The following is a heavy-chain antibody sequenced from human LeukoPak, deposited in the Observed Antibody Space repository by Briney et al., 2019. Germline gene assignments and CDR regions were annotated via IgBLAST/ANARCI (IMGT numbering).Heavy chain of an antibody. CDR3: ARGALTTVTHDAFDI. Sequence: GGSLRLSCAASGFTFSSYGMHWVRQAPGKGLEWVAVIWYDGSNKYYADSVKGRFTISRDNSKNTLYLQMNSLRAEDTAVYYCARGALTTVTHDAFDIWGQGTMVTVSS. CDR2: IWYDGSNK. J-gene: IGHJ3*02. CDR1: GFTFSSYG. D-gene: IGHD4-17*01. V-gene: IGHV3-33*01.